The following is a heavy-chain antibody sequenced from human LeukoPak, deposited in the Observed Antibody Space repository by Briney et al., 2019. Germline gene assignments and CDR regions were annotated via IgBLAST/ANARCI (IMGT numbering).Heavy chain of an antibody. CDR1: GFTFSSYD. CDR2: ISSSGSTI. V-gene: IGHV3-48*03. D-gene: IGHD2-8*01. CDR3: AKAGSCTNGVCSNFDF. J-gene: IGHJ4*02. Sequence: GGSLRLSCAASGFTFSSYDMNWVRQAPGKGLEWISYISSSGSTIYYADSVKGRFTISRDNAKNSLYLQMNSLRAEDTAVYYCAKAGSCTNGVCSNFDFWGQGTLVTVSP.